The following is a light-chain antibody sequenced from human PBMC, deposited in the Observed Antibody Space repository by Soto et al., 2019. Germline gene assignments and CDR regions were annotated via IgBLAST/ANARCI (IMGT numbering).Light chain of an antibody. J-gene: IGLJ3*02. CDR1: SSNMGSIT. Sequence: QSVLTQPPSVSGTPGQRVTISCSRGSSNMGSITVNWYQVLPGTAPKLLIYSNDQRPSGVPDRFSGSKSGTSASLAISGLQSEDEADYFCATWDVSLSGWVFGGGTKLTVL. CDR2: SND. V-gene: IGLV1-44*01. CDR3: ATWDVSLSGWV.